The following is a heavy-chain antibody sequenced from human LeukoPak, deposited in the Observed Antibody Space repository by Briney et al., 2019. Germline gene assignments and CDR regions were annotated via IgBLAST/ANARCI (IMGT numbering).Heavy chain of an antibody. CDR3: AREGVAH. D-gene: IGHD5-12*01. CDR2: ISYDGSNK. V-gene: IGHV3-30*04. Sequence: GGSLRLSCAASGFTFSSYAMHWVRQAPGKGLEWVAVISYDGSNKYYADSVKGRFTISRDNSKNTLYLQMNSLRAEDTAVYYCAREGVAHWGQGTLVTVSS. J-gene: IGHJ4*02. CDR1: GFTFSSYA.